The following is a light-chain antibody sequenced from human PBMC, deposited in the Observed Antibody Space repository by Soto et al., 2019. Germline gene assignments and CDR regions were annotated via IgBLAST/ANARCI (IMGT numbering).Light chain of an antibody. CDR1: QSVSSSF. CDR2: GAS. CDR3: QQYVSSPWA. Sequence: EIVLAQSPGTLSLSPGESATLSCRASQSVSSSFLAWYQQKAGQAPRLLIYGASGRATGIPDRFSGSGSGTDFTLTISRLELEDFAVYYCQQYVSSPWAFGQGTKVEI. J-gene: IGKJ1*01. V-gene: IGKV3-20*01.